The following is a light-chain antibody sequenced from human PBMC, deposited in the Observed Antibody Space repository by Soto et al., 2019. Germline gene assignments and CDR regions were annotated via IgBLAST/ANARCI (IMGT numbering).Light chain of an antibody. Sequence: EIVLTQSPATLSLSPGERATLSCRASQNVGRSLAWYQQKPGQAPRLLINDASNSATAIPDRFSGSGSGTDFTLTISSLEPEDFAVYYCQQRSAWPLTFGGGTKVEVK. CDR1: QNVGRS. V-gene: IGKV3-11*01. J-gene: IGKJ4*01. CDR2: DAS. CDR3: QQRSAWPLT.